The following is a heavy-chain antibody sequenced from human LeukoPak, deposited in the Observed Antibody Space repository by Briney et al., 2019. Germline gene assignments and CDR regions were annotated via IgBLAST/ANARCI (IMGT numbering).Heavy chain of an antibody. CDR1: GYTFTSYG. J-gene: IGHJ5*02. Sequence: ASVKVSCKASGYTFTSYGISWVRQAPGQGLEWMGWISAYNGNTNYAQKLQGRVTMTTDTSTSTAYMELRSLRSDDTAVYYCARQGDYGDYVWWFDPWGQGTLVTVSS. V-gene: IGHV1-18*01. CDR2: ISAYNGNT. D-gene: IGHD4-17*01. CDR3: ARQGDYGDYVWWFDP.